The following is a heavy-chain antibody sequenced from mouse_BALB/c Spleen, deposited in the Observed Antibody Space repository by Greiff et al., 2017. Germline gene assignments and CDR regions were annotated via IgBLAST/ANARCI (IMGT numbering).Heavy chain of an antibody. CDR3: ASMTKFPYYAMDY. V-gene: IGHV2-6-7*01. D-gene: IGHD2-3*01. Sequence: VMLVESGPGLVAPSQSLSITCTVSGFSLTGYGVNWVRQPPGKGLEWLGMIWGDGSTDYNSALKSRLSISKDNSKSQVFLKMNSLQTDDTARYYCASMTKFPYYAMDYWGQGTSVTVSS. CDR2: IWGDGST. J-gene: IGHJ4*01. CDR1: GFSLTGYG.